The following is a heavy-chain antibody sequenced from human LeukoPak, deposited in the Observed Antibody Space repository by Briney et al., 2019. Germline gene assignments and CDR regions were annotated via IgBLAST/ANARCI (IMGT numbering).Heavy chain of an antibody. J-gene: IGHJ6*04. Sequence: GGTLRLSCAASGFPFSSHGMSWVRQAPGKGLEWVSGIIGGGGSTYYADSVKGRFTISRDNSKNTLYLQMNSLRAEDTAVYYCAELGITMIGGVWGKGTTVTISS. CDR2: IIGGGGST. CDR1: GFPFSSHG. CDR3: AELGITMIGGV. D-gene: IGHD3-10*02. V-gene: IGHV3-23*01.